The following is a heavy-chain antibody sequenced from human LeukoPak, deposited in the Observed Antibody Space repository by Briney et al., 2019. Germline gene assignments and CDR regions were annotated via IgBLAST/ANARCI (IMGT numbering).Heavy chain of an antibody. CDR2: INWNGGST. D-gene: IGHD6-19*01. Sequence: GGSLRLSCAASGFTFDDYGMSWVRQAPGKGLEWVSGINWNGGSTGYADSVKGRFTISRDNAKNSLYLQMNSLRAVDTAVYYCANNHAPTFSGWGRNDGFDIWGQGTMVTVSS. CDR1: GFTFDDYG. V-gene: IGHV3-20*04. J-gene: IGHJ3*02. CDR3: ANNHAPTFSGWGRNDGFDI.